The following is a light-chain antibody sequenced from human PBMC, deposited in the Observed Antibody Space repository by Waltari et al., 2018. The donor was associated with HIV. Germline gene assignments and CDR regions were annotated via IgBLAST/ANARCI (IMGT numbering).Light chain of an antibody. CDR2: AAS. CDR1: QDISSY. V-gene: IGKV1-9*01. Sequence: DIQLTQSPSFLSASVGDRVTITCRASQDISSYLAWYQQKPGKAPKLLIYAASTLQSGVPSRFSGSGSGTEFTLTISGLQPEDFAVYYCQQLNAYLMWTFGQGTKVGIK. J-gene: IGKJ1*01. CDR3: QQLNAYLMWT.